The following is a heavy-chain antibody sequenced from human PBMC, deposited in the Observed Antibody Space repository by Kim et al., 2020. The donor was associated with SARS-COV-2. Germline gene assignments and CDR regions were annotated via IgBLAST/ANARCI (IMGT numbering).Heavy chain of an antibody. CDR2: IYSGGST. V-gene: IGHV3-53*04. CDR1: GFTVSSNY. J-gene: IGHJ6*02. CDR3: ARAVLRFLEWITGGMDV. D-gene: IGHD3-3*01. Sequence: GGSLRLSCAASGFTVSSNYMSWVRQAPGKGLEWVSVIYSGGSTYYADSVKGRFTISRHNSKNTLYLQMNSLRAEDTAVYYCARAVLRFLEWITGGMDVWGQGTTLTVSS.